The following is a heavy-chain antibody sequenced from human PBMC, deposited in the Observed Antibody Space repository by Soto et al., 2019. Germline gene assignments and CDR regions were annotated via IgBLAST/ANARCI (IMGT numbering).Heavy chain of an antibody. J-gene: IGHJ5*02. CDR1: YGSIINIVS. CDR3: ARVPDR. V-gene: IGHV4-30-2*01. D-gene: IGHD2-2*01. Sequence: SEPLPLTCGVSYGSIINIVSWSWIRQPPGKGLEWIGYIYHSGSTYYNPSLKSRVTISVDRSKNQFSLKLSSVTAADTAVYYCARVPDRWGQGTLVTVSS. CDR2: IYHSGST.